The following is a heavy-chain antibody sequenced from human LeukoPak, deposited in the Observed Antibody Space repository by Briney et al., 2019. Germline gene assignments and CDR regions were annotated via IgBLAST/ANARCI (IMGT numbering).Heavy chain of an antibody. J-gene: IGHJ6*02. CDR1: GFTFSSYA. V-gene: IGHV3-30-3*01. Sequence: GRSLRLSCAASGFTFSSYAMHWVRQAPGKGLDWVAVISYDGSNKYYADSVKGRFTISRDNSENTLYLQMNSLRAEDTAVYYCARVILGTAGMDVWGQGTTVTVSS. CDR2: ISYDGSNK. CDR3: ARVILGTAGMDV. D-gene: IGHD1-1*01.